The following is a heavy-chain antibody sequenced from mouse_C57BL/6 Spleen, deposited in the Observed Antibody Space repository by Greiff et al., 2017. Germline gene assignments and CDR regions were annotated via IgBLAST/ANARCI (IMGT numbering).Heavy chain of an antibody. CDR3: ARRDYAMDY. CDR1: GFTFSDYG. V-gene: IGHV5-17*01. CDR2: ISSGSSNI. Sequence: EVKLVESGGGLVKPGGSLKLSCAASGFTFSDYGMHWVRQAPEKGLAWVAYISSGSSNIYYADTVKGRFTISRDNAKNTLFLQMTSLRSEDTAMYYCARRDYAMDYWGQGTSVTVSS. J-gene: IGHJ4*01.